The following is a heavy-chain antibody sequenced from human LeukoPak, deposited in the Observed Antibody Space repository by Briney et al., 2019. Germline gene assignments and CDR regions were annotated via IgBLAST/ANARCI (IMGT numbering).Heavy chain of an antibody. Sequence: GGSRRLSCAASGFTLRSSAMHWVRQAPGKALEGVAVLSYDGSNKYYADSVKGRFPISRDNSKNTLYLQMNSLRAEDTAVYYCARDGLATQCSGGSCYSDAFDIWGQGTMVTVSS. CDR1: GFTLRSSA. CDR3: ARDGLATQCSGGSCYSDAFDI. CDR2: LSYDGSNK. V-gene: IGHV3-30-3*01. J-gene: IGHJ3*02. D-gene: IGHD2-15*01.